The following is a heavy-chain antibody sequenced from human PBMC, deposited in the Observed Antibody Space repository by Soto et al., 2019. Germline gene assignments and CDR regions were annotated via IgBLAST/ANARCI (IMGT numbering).Heavy chain of an antibody. D-gene: IGHD3-10*01. J-gene: IGHJ6*03. CDR3: ARGLILWFGELSRRGGYYYDMDV. CDR2: INDSGDI. V-gene: IGHV4-34*01. CDR1: GGSFSGYQ. Sequence: QVQLQQWGAGLLKPSETLSLTCAVYGGSFSGYQWSWIRQTPGKGLEWIGGINDSGDINYNPSLKSRVTILVESPKKQISLRLSSVTAADTAVYYCARGLILWFGELSRRGGYYYDMDVWGKGTTVTVSS.